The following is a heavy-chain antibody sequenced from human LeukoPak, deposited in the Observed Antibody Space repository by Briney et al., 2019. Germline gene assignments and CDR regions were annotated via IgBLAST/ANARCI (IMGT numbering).Heavy chain of an antibody. CDR3: ARGEYYYGSGSYSAPNYYYMDV. V-gene: IGHV1-69*13. D-gene: IGHD3-10*01. Sequence: GASVKVSCKASGGTFSSYAISWVRQAPGQGLEWMGGIIPIFGTANYAQKFQGRVTITADESTSTAYMELSSLRSEDTAVYYCARGEYYYGSGSYSAPNYYYMDVWGKGTTVTISS. CDR1: GGTFSSYA. CDR2: IIPIFGTA. J-gene: IGHJ6*03.